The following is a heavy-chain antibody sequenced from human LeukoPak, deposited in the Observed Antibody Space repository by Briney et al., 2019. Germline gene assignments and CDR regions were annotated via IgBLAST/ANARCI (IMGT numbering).Heavy chain of an antibody. J-gene: IGHJ4*02. CDR3: ARDLEYSSSS. Sequence: PGGSLRLSCAATGFTVSSNYMSWVRQAPGKGLEWVSVIYSGGSTYYADSVKGRFTISRDNSKNTLYLQMNSLRAEDTAVYYCARDLEYSSSSGGQGTLVTVSS. CDR1: GFTVSSNY. V-gene: IGHV3-53*01. D-gene: IGHD6-6*01. CDR2: IYSGGST.